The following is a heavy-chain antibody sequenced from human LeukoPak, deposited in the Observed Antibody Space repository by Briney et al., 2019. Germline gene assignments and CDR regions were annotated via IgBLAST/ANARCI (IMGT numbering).Heavy chain of an antibody. Sequence: TSETLSLTCADYGGTFRGYYWSWIRQPPGKGLEWIGEIHYTGATNYKPSLKSRVTISGDPSKNQVSLRVSSVTAADTAVYYCARGVLGPYYFDLWGRGTLVTVSS. J-gene: IGHJ2*01. V-gene: IGHV4-34*01. CDR3: ARGVLGPYYFDL. CDR2: IHYTGAT. D-gene: IGHD7-27*01. CDR1: GGTFRGYY.